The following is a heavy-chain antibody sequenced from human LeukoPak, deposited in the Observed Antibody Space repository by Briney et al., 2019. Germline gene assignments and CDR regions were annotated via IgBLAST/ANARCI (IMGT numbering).Heavy chain of an antibody. J-gene: IGHJ6*02. V-gene: IGHV1-8*01. CDR2: MNPNSGNT. CDR3: ARERYCTNGVCSYYYGMDV. CDR1: GYTFTSYD. Sequence: ASVKVSCKASGYTFTSYDINWVRQATGQGLEWMGWMNPNSGNTGYAQKFQGRVTMTRNTSISTAYMELSSLRSEDTAVYYCARERYCTNGVCSYYYGMDVWGQGTTVIVSS. D-gene: IGHD2-8*01.